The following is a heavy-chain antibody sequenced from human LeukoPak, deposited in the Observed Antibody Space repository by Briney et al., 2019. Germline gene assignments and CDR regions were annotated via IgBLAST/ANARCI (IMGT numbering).Heavy chain of an antibody. D-gene: IGHD2-15*01. Sequence: GGSLRLSCAASGFTVSSNYMSWVRQAPGKGLEWVSVIYSGGSTSYADSVKGRFTISRDNSKNTLCLEMNSLRAADTAVYYCAREVSGSSFFAHGGQGTLVTVSS. CDR3: AREVSGSSFFAH. CDR2: IYSGGST. J-gene: IGHJ4*02. V-gene: IGHV3-53*01. CDR1: GFTVSSNY.